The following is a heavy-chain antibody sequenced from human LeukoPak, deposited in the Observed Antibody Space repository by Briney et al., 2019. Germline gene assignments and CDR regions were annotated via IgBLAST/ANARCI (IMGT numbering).Heavy chain of an antibody. CDR1: GFTFSSYS. D-gene: IGHD3-10*01. Sequence: GGSLRLSCAASGFTFSSYSMNWVRQAPGKGLEWVSYISSSSSTIYYADSVKGRFTISRDNAKNSLYLQMNSLRTEDTAVYYCARGRVITMVRGVLVYWGQGTLVTVSS. J-gene: IGHJ4*02. CDR3: ARGRVITMVRGVLVY. V-gene: IGHV3-48*01. CDR2: ISSSSSTI.